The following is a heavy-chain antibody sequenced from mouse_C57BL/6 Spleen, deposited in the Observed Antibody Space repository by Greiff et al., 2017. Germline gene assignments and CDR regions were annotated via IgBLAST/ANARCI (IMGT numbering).Heavy chain of an antibody. D-gene: IGHD1-1*01. CDR1: GYTFTDYN. CDR2: INPNNGGT. Sequence: EVQLVESGPELVKPGASVKMSCKASGYTFTDYNMHWVKQSHGKSLEWIGYINPNNGGTSYNQKFKGKATLTVNKSSSTAYMELRSLTSEDSAVYYCARRGYYGSPYYYAMDYWGQGTSVTVSS. J-gene: IGHJ4*01. CDR3: ARRGYYGSPYYYAMDY. V-gene: IGHV1-22*01.